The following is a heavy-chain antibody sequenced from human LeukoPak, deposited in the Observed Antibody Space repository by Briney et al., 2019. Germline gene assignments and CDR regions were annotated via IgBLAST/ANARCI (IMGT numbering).Heavy chain of an antibody. CDR3: AKDSGIVVVKNYFDY. CDR2: IRYDGSNK. J-gene: IGHJ4*02. CDR1: GFTFSSYG. V-gene: IGHV3-30*02. Sequence: GGSLRLSCAASGFTFSSYGMHWVRQAPGKGLEWVAFIRYDGSNKYYADSVKGRFTISRDNSKNTLYLQMNSLRAEDTAVYYCAKDSGIVVVKNYFDYWGQGTLVTVSS. D-gene: IGHD3-22*01.